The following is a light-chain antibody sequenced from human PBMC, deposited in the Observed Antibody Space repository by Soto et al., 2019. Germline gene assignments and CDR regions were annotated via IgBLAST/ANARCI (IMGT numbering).Light chain of an antibody. J-gene: IGLJ1*01. CDR3: QSYDSSLSGSYV. V-gene: IGLV1-40*01. CDR2: GNS. Sequence: QSVLTQPPSVSGAPGQRVTISCTGGSSNIGAGYDVHWYQQLPGTAPKVLIYGNSNRPSGVSDRFSGSKSGTSASLAITGLQDEDEADYYCQSYDSSLSGSYVFGTGTKLTVL. CDR1: SSNIGAGYD.